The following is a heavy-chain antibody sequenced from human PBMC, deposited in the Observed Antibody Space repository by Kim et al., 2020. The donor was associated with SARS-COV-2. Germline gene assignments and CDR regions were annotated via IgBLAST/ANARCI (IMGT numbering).Heavy chain of an antibody. V-gene: IGHV5-51*01. CDR3: AKFSLVTPDTDGRDM. D-gene: IGHD2-21*02. Sequence: GESLKISCTGSGYNFSNSWIGWVRQMPGKGLEWMGIIFPADSDTRYSPPFQGQVTIPADKSISTPYLQWSSLKASDTAMYYCAKFSLVTPDTDGRDMWGQGTTVTVS. CDR2: IFPADSDT. CDR1: GYNFSNSW. J-gene: IGHJ6*02.